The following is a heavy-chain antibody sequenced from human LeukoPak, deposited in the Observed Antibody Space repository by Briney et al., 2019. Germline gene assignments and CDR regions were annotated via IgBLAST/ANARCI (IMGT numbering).Heavy chain of an antibody. Sequence: ETLSVTCTVSGGSISSYYWSWIRQPPGKGVEWIGYIYYSGSTNYNPSLKSRVTISVDTSKNQFSLKLSSVTAADTAVYYCARWTDGGTAFNIWGQGTMVTVSS. D-gene: IGHD3-10*01. CDR3: ARWTDGGTAFNI. V-gene: IGHV4-59*08. CDR2: IYYSGST. CDR1: GGSISSYY. J-gene: IGHJ3*02.